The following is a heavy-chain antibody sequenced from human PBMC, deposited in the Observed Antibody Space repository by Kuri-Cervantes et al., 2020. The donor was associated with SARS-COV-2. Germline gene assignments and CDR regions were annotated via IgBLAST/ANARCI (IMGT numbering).Heavy chain of an antibody. D-gene: IGHD3-10*01. CDR1: GASMSDPMSHYS. V-gene: IGHV4-61*01. Sequence: AETLSLTCTVSGASMSDPMSHYSWNWTRLTPGKGLEWIGYIFHTGSNSQNPSLKSRVTISLDTSKNQFSLSLNSVTPADTAVYYCATKLFGEHWCDPWGQGILVTVSS. CDR2: IFHTGSN. CDR3: ATKLFGEHWCDP. J-gene: IGHJ5*02.